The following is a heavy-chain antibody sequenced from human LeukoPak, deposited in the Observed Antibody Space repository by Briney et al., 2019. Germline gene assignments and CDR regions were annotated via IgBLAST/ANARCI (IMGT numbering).Heavy chain of an antibody. CDR2: IYSSGDT. Sequence: PSETLSLTCTVSGGSISSYYWDWIRQPAGKGLEWIGRIYSSGDTNYNPSLKSRVTMSVDTSKNQFSLRLSSLTAADTAVYYCGRDVGSGGGTFPTYHFDFWGQGTLVTVSS. D-gene: IGHD3-10*01. CDR1: GGSISSYY. J-gene: IGHJ4*02. V-gene: IGHV4-4*07. CDR3: GRDVGSGGGTFPTYHFDF.